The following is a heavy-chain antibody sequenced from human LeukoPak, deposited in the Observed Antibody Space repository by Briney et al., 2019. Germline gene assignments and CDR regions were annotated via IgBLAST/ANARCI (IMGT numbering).Heavy chain of an antibody. CDR1: GGSISSGSYY. V-gene: IGHV4-61*02. CDR3: ARVYYDFWSGGYYYYMDV. J-gene: IGHJ6*03. D-gene: IGHD3-3*01. CDR2: IYTSGST. Sequence: TSETLSLTCTVSGGSISSGSYYWSWIRQPAGKGLEWIGRIYTSGSTNYNPSLKSRVTISVDTSKNQFSLKLSSVTAADTAVYYCARVYYDFWSGGYYYYMDVWGKGTTVTVSS.